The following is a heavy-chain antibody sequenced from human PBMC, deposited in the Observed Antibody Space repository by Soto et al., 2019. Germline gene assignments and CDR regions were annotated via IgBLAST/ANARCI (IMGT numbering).Heavy chain of an antibody. V-gene: IGHV3-23*01. CDR3: AKDGLLAAVVGHNWFDP. J-gene: IGHJ5*02. D-gene: IGHD6-13*01. CDR1: GFTFSGNA. Sequence: EVQLLESGGGLVQPGGSLRLSCAASGFTFSGNAMSWVRQAPGKGLDWASAISGSGGSTYYADSVKGRFTISRDNSKNTLYLQMNSLRAEDTAVYYCAKDGLLAAVVGHNWFDPWGQGTLVTVSS. CDR2: ISGSGGST.